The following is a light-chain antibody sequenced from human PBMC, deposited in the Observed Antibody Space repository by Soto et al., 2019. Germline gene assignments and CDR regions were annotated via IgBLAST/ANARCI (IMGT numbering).Light chain of an antibody. Sequence: QSVLTQPPSVSGAPGQRVTISCTGNSSNIGAGYGVHWYQQLPGTAPKLLIHGNTNRPSGVPDRFSGSKSGTSASLAITGLQAEDESDYYCQSYDVSLSGVVFGGGTKVTVL. CDR2: GNT. V-gene: IGLV1-40*01. J-gene: IGLJ2*01. CDR1: SSNIGAGYG. CDR3: QSYDVSLSGVV.